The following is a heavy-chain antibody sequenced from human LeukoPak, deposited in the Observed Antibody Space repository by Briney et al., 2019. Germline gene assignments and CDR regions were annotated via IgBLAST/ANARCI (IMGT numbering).Heavy chain of an antibody. CDR2: IYSGGST. V-gene: IGHV3-53*01. CDR3: ALATIFGAYYYYYYMDV. D-gene: IGHD5-12*01. CDR1: GFTVSSNY. J-gene: IGHJ6*03. Sequence: GGSLRLSCAASGFTVSSNYMSWVRQAPGKGLEWVSVIYSGGSTYYADSVKGRFTISRDNSKNTLYLQMNSLRAEDKAVYYCALATIFGAYYYYYYMDVWGKGTTVTVSS.